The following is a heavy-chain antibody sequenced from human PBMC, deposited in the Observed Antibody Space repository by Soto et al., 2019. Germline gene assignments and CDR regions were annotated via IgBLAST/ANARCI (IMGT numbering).Heavy chain of an antibody. CDR1: GFAFSSYD. Sequence: EVQLLESGGGLVQPGGFLRLSCAASGFAFSSYDMSWVRQAPGKGLEWVSAISGSGDRTYYADSVRGRFTISRDNSKNTLYLQMNSLRAEDTAVYFCANRDTSMVTRYYYGMDVWGQGTTVTVSS. CDR2: ISGSGDRT. V-gene: IGHV3-23*01. CDR3: ANRDTSMVTRYYYGMDV. J-gene: IGHJ6*02. D-gene: IGHD5-18*01.